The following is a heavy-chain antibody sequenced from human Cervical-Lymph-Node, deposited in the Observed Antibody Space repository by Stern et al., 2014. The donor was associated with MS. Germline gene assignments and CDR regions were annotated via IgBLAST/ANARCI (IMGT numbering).Heavy chain of an antibody. V-gene: IGHV3-30*18. J-gene: IGHJ4*02. CDR2: ISYDGSSR. Sequence: VQMVESGGGVVQPGRSLRVSCAASGFTFSNSGMHWVRQAPGRGLEWVALISYDGSSRIYAYSVNGRFTISRDTSKNTLYLQMNSLRADDTAVYYCAKAPVVYSAPLDYLGQGTLVTVSS. D-gene: IGHD4-23*01. CDR3: AKAPVVYSAPLDY. CDR1: GFTFSNSG.